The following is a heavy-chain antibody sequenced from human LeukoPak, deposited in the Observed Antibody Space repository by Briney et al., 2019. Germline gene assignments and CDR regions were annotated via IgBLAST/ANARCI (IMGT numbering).Heavy chain of an antibody. D-gene: IGHD3-3*01. V-gene: IGHV4-4*07. J-gene: IGHJ4*02. Sequence: SETLSLTCTVSGGSISNYYWSWIRQPAGKGLEWIGRIYTSGSTNYNPSLKSRVTMSVDTSKNQFSLKLSSVTAADTAVYYCARDRTTYDFWSGIDYWGQGTLVTVSS. CDR1: GGSISNYY. CDR2: IYTSGST. CDR3: ARDRTTYDFWSGIDY.